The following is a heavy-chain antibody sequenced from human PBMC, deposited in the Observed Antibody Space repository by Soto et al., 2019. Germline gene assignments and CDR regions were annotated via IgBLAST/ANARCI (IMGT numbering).Heavy chain of an antibody. CDR1: GYTLTELS. CDR2: FDPEDGET. Sequence: ASVKVSCKVSGYTLTELSMHWVRQAPGKGPEWRGGFDPEDGETIYAQKFQGRVTMTEDTSTDTAYMELSSLRSEDTAVYYFAPDSVTFGYYGMDVWGQGTTVTVSS. D-gene: IGHD3-16*01. V-gene: IGHV1-24*01. CDR3: APDSVTFGYYGMDV. J-gene: IGHJ6*02.